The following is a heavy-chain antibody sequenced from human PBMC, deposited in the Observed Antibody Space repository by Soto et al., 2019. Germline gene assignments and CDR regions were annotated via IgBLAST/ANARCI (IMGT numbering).Heavy chain of an antibody. J-gene: IGHJ6*02. CDR1: GYSFTSYW. D-gene: IGHD3-10*01. CDR2: IYPGDSDT. V-gene: IGHV5-51*01. CDR3: SGLDYYGSGSYYKSEYGMDV. Sequence: PGESLKISCKGSGYSFTSYWIGWVRQMPGKGLEWMGIIYPGDSDTRYSPSFQGQVTISADKSISTAYLQWSSLTASDTARYYCSGLDYYGSGSYYKSEYGMDVWGQENTVTVSS.